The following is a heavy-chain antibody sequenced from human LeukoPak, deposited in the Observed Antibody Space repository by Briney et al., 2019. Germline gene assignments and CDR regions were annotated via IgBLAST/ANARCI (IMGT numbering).Heavy chain of an antibody. CDR3: AREGVRDGYADY. CDR1: GGSISSGNYY. V-gene: IGHV4-30-4*01. Sequence: SETLSLTCTVSGGSISSGNYYWSWIRQPPGKGLEWIGYIYYSGSTYSNPSLKSRVTISVDTSKNQFSLKLSSVTAADTAVYYCAREGVRDGYADYWGQGTLVTVSS. D-gene: IGHD5-24*01. CDR2: IYYSGST. J-gene: IGHJ4*02.